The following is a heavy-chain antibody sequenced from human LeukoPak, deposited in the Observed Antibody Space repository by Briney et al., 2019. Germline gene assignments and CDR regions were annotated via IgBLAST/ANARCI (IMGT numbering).Heavy chain of an antibody. J-gene: IGHJ4*02. CDR2: INRDSSNI. CDR3: ARSCYDSPSY. Sequence: GGSLRLSCAASGFTFSSYDMNWVRQAPGNGLEWVSYINRDSSNIYYADSVKGRFTISRDNAKNSLYLQMNSLRVEDTAVYYCARSCYDSPSYWGQGTLVTVSS. V-gene: IGHV3-48*01. CDR1: GFTFSSYD. D-gene: IGHD3-22*01.